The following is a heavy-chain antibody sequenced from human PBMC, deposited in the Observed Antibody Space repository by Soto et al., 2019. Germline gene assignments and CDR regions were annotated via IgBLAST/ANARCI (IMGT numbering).Heavy chain of an antibody. CDR1: GLPVSSHG. D-gene: IGHD3-10*01. V-gene: IGHV3-23*01. Sequence: EVQLLESGGGLAQPGGSLRLSCVVSGLPVSSHGMSWVRQAPGKGLEWVSGINAIGGSTYYADSVKGRFTISRDSSENTLYPQTRSHLVERTAVYFCATGDRGVLEMWRQGQMVTVSS. CDR3: ATGDRGVLEM. CDR2: INAIGGST. J-gene: IGHJ3*02.